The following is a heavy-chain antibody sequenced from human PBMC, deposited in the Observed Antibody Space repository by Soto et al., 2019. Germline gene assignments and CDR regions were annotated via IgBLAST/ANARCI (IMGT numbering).Heavy chain of an antibody. D-gene: IGHD2-8*01. CDR1: GYTFTSYG. J-gene: IGHJ4*02. CDR3: AIDTDCTSGACYIGY. CDR2: ISAYNGQT. Sequence: QVQLVQSGTEVKKPGASVKVSCKSSGYTFTSYGISWVRQAPGQGLEWMGWISAYNGQTIYAQKFQGRVTMTTDTSTTTAYMEVRSLRSADTAVYYWAIDTDCTSGACYIGYWGQGTLVTVSS. V-gene: IGHV1-18*01.